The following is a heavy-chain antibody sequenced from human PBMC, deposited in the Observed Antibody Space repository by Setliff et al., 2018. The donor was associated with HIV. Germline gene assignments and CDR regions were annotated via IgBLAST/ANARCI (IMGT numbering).Heavy chain of an antibody. Sequence: PGESLKISCKGSGYSFTSYWIGWVRQMPGKGPEWMGIIYPGDSDTRYSPSFQGQVTISADKSISTAYLQWSSLKASDTAMYYCARPLPYYNFWSGYDAFDIWGQGTMVTVSS. CDR2: IYPGDSDT. D-gene: IGHD3-3*01. CDR3: ARPLPYYNFWSGYDAFDI. J-gene: IGHJ3*02. CDR1: GYSFTSYW. V-gene: IGHV5-51*01.